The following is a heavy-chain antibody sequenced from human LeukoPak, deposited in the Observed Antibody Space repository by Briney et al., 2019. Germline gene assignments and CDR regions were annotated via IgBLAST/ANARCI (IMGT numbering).Heavy chain of an antibody. CDR3: ARDDDGLLLPLYGMDV. J-gene: IGHJ6*04. CDR2: IKQDGSEK. Sequence: SGGSLRLSCAASGFTFSTYWMSWVRQAPGKGLEWVANIKQDGSEKYYVDSVKGRFTISRDNAKNSLYLQMNSLRAEDTAVYYCARDDDGLLLPLYGMDVWGKGTTVTVSS. CDR1: GFTFSTYW. V-gene: IGHV3-7*03. D-gene: IGHD2-15*01.